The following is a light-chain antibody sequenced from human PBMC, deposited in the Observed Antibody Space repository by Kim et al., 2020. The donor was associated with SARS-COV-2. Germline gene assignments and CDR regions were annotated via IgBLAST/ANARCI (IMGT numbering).Light chain of an antibody. Sequence: QSALTQPASVSGSPGQSITISCTGTSSDVGGYNYVSWYQQHPGKAPKLMIYDVTKRPSGVSNRFSGSKSGNTASLTISGLQAEDEADYYCSSYTGSSTFVFGGGTQLTVL. CDR3: SSYTGSSTFV. V-gene: IGLV2-14*01. CDR2: DVT. CDR1: SSDVGGYNY. J-gene: IGLJ2*01.